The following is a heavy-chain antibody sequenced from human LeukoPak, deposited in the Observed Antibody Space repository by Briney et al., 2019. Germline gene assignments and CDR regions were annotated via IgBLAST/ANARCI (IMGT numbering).Heavy chain of an antibody. J-gene: IGHJ4*02. D-gene: IGHD3-16*01. V-gene: IGHV3-33*01. Sequence: GGSLRLSCAASGFSFNKYRMHWVRQAPGKGLDWVGLIYSDGRNKYYADSVKGRFTISRDNSKDTLYLQMSGLRAEDTAVYYCAREKSMAGIGGADFWGQGTLVTVSS. CDR3: AREKSMAGIGGADF. CDR1: GFSFNKYR. CDR2: IYSDGRNK.